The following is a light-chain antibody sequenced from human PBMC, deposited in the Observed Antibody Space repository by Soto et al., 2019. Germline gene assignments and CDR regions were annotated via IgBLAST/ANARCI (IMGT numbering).Light chain of an antibody. Sequence: ELVMTQSPATLSVSPGERATLSCRASQSVSSSYLAWYQQKPGQAPRLLIYGASSRATGIPDRFSGSGSGTDFTLTISRLEPEDFAVYYCQQYGSSLGTFGQGTRWIS. CDR3: QQYGSSLGT. CDR1: QSVSSSY. J-gene: IGKJ1*01. V-gene: IGKV3-20*01. CDR2: GAS.